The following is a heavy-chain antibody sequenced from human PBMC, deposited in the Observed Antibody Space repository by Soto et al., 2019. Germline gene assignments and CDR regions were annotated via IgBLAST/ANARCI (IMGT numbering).Heavy chain of an antibody. CDR1: GGTFSSYA. V-gene: IGHV1-69*06. Sequence: GASVKVSCKASGGTFSSYAISWVRQAPGQGLEWMGGIIPIFGTANYAQKFQGRVTITADKSTSTAYMELSSLRSEDTAVYYCARNRDLLVYLDAFDIWGQGTMVTVSS. CDR3: ARNRDLLVYLDAFDI. D-gene: IGHD3-10*01. CDR2: IIPIFGTA. J-gene: IGHJ3*02.